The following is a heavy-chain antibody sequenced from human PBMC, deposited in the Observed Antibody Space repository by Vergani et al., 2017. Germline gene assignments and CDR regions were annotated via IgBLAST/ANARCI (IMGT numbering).Heavy chain of an antibody. J-gene: IGHJ5*02. CDR3: ASTYSSSWSLHGFDP. D-gene: IGHD6-13*01. Sequence: QVQLVQSGAEVTKPGSSVKVSCKASGGTFSSYAISWVRPAPGQGLEWMGRIIPIFGTANYAQKFQGRVTITADKSTRTAYMELSSLRSEDTAVYYCASTYSSSWSLHGFDPWGQGTLVTVSS. CDR1: GGTFSSYA. CDR2: IIPIFGTA. V-gene: IGHV1-69*14.